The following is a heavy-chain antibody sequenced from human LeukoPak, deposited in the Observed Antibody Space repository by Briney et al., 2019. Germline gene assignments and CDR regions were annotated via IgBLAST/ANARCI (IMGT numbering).Heavy chain of an antibody. CDR1: GFTFSSYA. CDR2: ISGSGGST. CDR3: AKAGGDLYCSGGSCYSDPYYFDY. D-gene: IGHD2-15*01. Sequence: GSLRLSCAASGFTFSSYAMSWVRQAPGKGLEWVSAISGSGGSTYYADSVKGRFTISRDNSKNTLYLQMNSLRAEDTAVYYCAKAGGDLYCSGGSCYSDPYYFDYWGQGTLVTVSS. V-gene: IGHV3-23*01. J-gene: IGHJ4*02.